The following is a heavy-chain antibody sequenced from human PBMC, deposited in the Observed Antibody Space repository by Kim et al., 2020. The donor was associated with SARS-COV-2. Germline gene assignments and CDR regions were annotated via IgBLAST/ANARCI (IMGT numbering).Heavy chain of an antibody. Sequence: SVKVSCKASGGTFSSYAISWVRQAPGQGLEWMGGIIPIFGTANYAQKFQGRVMITADESTSTAYMELSSLRSEDTAVYYCARDQVHYDILTGYSPAAFDIWGQGTMVTVSS. CDR3: ARDQVHYDILTGYSPAAFDI. J-gene: IGHJ3*02. D-gene: IGHD3-9*01. CDR2: IIPIFGTA. V-gene: IGHV1-69*13. CDR1: GGTFSSYA.